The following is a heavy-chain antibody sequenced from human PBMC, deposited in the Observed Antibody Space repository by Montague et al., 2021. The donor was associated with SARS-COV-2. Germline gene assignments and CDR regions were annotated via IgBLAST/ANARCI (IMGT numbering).Heavy chain of an antibody. Sequence: SETLSLTCSVSSGSIISSGYYWGWIRQPPGEELEWIDNIYYSGTTYYNPSLQSRGTISVDTSKNHLSLRLSSVTAADTAVYFCARGMIRGVTTPFDYWGQGSQVTVSS. CDR2: IYYSGTT. J-gene: IGHJ4*02. CDR1: SGSIISSGYY. CDR3: ARGMIRGVTTPFDY. D-gene: IGHD3-10*01. V-gene: IGHV4-39*02.